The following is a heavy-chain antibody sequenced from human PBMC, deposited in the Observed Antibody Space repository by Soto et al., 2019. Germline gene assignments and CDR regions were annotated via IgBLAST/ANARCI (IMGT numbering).Heavy chain of an antibody. Sequence: GSLRVSCSASGFTFSSYGMHWVRQAPGKGLEWVAVISYDGSNKYYADSVKGRFTISRDNSKNTLYLQMNSLRAEDTAVYYCAKSYGWLRHYGMDVWGQGTKVTVYS. CDR2: ISYDGSNK. D-gene: IGHD6-19*01. CDR1: GFTFSSYG. V-gene: IGHV3-30*18. J-gene: IGHJ6*02. CDR3: AKSYGWLRHYGMDV.